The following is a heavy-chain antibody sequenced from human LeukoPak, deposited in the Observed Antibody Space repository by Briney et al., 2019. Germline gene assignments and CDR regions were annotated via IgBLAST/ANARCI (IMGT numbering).Heavy chain of an antibody. D-gene: IGHD6-13*01. J-gene: IGHJ4*02. CDR1: GGSISSYY. Sequence: SETLSLTCTVSGGSISSYYWSWIRQPPGKGLEWIGYIYYSGSTNYNPSLKSRVTISVDTSKNQFSLKLSSVTAADTAVYYCARSISSGYSEHLDYWGQGTLATVSS. CDR3: ARSISSGYSEHLDY. CDR2: IYYSGST. V-gene: IGHV4-59*08.